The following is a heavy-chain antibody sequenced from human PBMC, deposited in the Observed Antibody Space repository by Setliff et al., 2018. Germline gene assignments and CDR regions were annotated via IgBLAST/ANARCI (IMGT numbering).Heavy chain of an antibody. J-gene: IGHJ4*02. V-gene: IGHV1-69*13. CDR1: GYGLIEVS. CDR3: AARCSSTSCRYYYGSGSSVPFDY. CDR2: IIPMFGTA. D-gene: IGHD3-10*01. Sequence: SVKVSCKVSGYGLIEVSMHWVRQAPGKGLEWMGGIIPMFGTANYAQKFQGRATITADESTSTAYMELSSLRSEDTAVYYCAARCSSTSCRYYYGSGSSVPFDYWGQGTLVTVSS.